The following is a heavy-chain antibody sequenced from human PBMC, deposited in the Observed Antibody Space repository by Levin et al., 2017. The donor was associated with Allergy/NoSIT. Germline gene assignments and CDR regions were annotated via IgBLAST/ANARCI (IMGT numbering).Heavy chain of an antibody. D-gene: IGHD6-19*01. CDR1: GFTFGDFG. CDR3: TRYSSGWYKFDY. CDR2: IRSKAYAETI. J-gene: IGHJ4*02. V-gene: IGHV3-49*03. Sequence: SLKISCTGSGFTFGDFGLSWFRQAPGKGLEWVSLIRSKAYAETIEYAASLKGRFAISRDNSKNIAYLQMNNVKTEDTAIYYCTRYSSGWYKFDYWGQGTPVTVAS.